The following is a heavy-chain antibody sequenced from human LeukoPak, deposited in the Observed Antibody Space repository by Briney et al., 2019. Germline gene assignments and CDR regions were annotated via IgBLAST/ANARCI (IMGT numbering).Heavy chain of an antibody. D-gene: IGHD3-22*01. J-gene: IGHJ4*02. CDR1: GGSISSANYY. CDR2: IYYTGGT. Sequence: SETLSLTCTVSGGSISSANYYWNWIRQPPGKGLEWFGYIYYTGGTYYNPSLKSRVTISVDTSKNQFSLKLNSVTAADTAVYYCAREGDYYDSSGYYYEGYYFDYWGQGTLVTVSS. V-gene: IGHV4-30-4*08. CDR3: AREGDYYDSSGYYYEGYYFDY.